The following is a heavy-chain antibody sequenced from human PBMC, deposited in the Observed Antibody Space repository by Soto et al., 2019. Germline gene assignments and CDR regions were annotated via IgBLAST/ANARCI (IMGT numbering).Heavy chain of an antibody. CDR3: ARGVGSGLSDY. D-gene: IGHD1-26*01. J-gene: IGHJ4*02. V-gene: IGHV1-3*01. CDR2: INAGNGNT. CDR1: GYTVTSYA. Sequence: QVQLVQSGAEVKKPGASVKVSCKASGYTVTSYAMHWVRQAPGQRLEWMGWINAGNGNTKYSQQFQGRVTITSDTSASTAYMELSSLRSEDTAVYYCARGVGSGLSDYWGQGTLVTVSS.